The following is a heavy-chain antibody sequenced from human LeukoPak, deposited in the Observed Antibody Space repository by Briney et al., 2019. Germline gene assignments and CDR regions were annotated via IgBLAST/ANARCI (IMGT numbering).Heavy chain of an antibody. Sequence: SQTLSLTCTVSGGSISSGSYYWSWIRQPAGKRLEWIGRIYTSGSTNYIPSLLSRVTISVDTSKNQFSLKLRSVTAAATAVYYCARALRAYYYGSGSYYPPYYFDYWGQGTLVTVS. D-gene: IGHD3-10*01. CDR3: ARALRAYYYGSGSYYPPYYFDY. V-gene: IGHV4-61*02. CDR1: GGSISSGSYY. CDR2: IYTSGST. J-gene: IGHJ4*02.